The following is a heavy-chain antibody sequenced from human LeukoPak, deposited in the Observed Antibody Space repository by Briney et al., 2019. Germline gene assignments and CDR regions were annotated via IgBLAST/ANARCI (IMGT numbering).Heavy chain of an antibody. Sequence: GGSLRLSCAASGFTFSSYAMSWVRQAPGKGLEWVSAISGSGGSTYYADSVKGRFTISRDNSKNTLYLQMNSLRAEDTAVYYCAKDYRLYYGSGSFLDYWGQGTLVAVSS. CDR1: GFTFSSYA. CDR3: AKDYRLYYGSGSFLDY. V-gene: IGHV3-23*01. D-gene: IGHD3-10*01. J-gene: IGHJ4*02. CDR2: ISGSGGST.